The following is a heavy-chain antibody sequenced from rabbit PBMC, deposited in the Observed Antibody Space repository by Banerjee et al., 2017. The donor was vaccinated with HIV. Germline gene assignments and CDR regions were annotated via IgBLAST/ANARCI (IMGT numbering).Heavy chain of an antibody. D-gene: IGHD6-1*01. CDR3: ARAAGYAGYGFATGFNL. CDR2: IYTGGSA. CDR1: GFDFSSNA. Sequence: QEQLVESGGGLVQPEGSLTLTCKASGFDFSSNAMCWVRQAPGKGLEYIGFIYTGGSAYYASWVNGRFTISLDNAQTTVFLQMTSLTAADTATYFCARAAGYAGYGFATGFNLWGQGTLVTVS. V-gene: IGHV1S47*01. J-gene: IGHJ4*01.